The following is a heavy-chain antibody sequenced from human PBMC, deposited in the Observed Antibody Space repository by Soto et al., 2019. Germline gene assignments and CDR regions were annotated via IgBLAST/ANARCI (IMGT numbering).Heavy chain of an antibody. CDR2: TYYRSKWYN. CDR3: ASEVAYYDFWSGYYRYYGMDV. J-gene: IGHJ6*02. CDR1: GDSVSSNSAA. V-gene: IGHV6-1*01. Sequence: PSQTHSLTCAISGDSVSSNSAAWNWIRHSPSTGLEWLGRTYYRSKWYNDYAVSVKSRITINPDRSKNQFSLQLNSVTPEDTAVYYCASEVAYYDFWSGYYRYYGMDVWGQGTTVTVSS. D-gene: IGHD3-3*01.